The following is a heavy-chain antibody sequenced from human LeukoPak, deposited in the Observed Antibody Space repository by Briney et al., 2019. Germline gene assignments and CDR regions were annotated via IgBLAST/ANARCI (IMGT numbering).Heavy chain of an antibody. Sequence: SGGSLRLSCAASGFTFSSYAMSWVRQAPGEGLEWVSAISGSGGSTYYADSVKGRFTISRDNSKNTLYLQMNSLRAEDTAVYYCAKELTDCSSTSCYRYYYYGMDVWGQGTTVTVSS. J-gene: IGHJ6*02. CDR1: GFTFSSYA. D-gene: IGHD2-2*01. V-gene: IGHV3-23*01. CDR3: AKELTDCSSTSCYRYYYYGMDV. CDR2: ISGSGGST.